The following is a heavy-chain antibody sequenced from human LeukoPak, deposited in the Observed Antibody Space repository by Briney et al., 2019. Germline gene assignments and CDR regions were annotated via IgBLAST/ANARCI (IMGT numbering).Heavy chain of an antibody. J-gene: IGHJ4*02. Sequence: ASVKVSCKASGYTFTSYGISWVRQAPGQGLEWMGWISAYNGNTNYAQKLQGRVTITRDTSASTAYMELSSLRSEDTAVYYCARQQLVGYYFDYWGQGTLVTVSS. CDR1: GYTFTSYG. V-gene: IGHV1-18*01. CDR2: ISAYNGNT. D-gene: IGHD6-13*01. CDR3: ARQQLVGYYFDY.